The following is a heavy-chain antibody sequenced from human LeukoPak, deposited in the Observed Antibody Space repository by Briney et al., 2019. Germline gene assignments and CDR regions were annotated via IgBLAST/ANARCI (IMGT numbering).Heavy chain of an antibody. CDR2: IYPGDSDT. Sequence: GESLKISCKGSGHSFTGYWIGWVRQMPGKGLEWMGIIYPGDSDTRYSPSFQGQVTISADKSISTAYLQWSSLKASDTAMYYCARLPHYYDSSGYYVDYWGQGTLVTVSS. J-gene: IGHJ4*02. CDR3: ARLPHYYDSSGYYVDY. V-gene: IGHV5-51*01. D-gene: IGHD3-22*01. CDR1: GHSFTGYW.